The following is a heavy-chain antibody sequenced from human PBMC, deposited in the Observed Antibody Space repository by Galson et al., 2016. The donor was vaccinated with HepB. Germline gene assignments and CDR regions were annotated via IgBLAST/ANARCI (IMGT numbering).Heavy chain of an antibody. CDR2: VKQGGSEK. CDR1: GFPLSSFW. V-gene: IGHV3-7*01. D-gene: IGHD5-18*01. J-gene: IGHJ4*02. Sequence: SLRLSCAASGFPLSSFWMNWVRQAPGKGLQWVANVKQGGSEKYYEESVKGRFTISRDNARNSRFLQMNSLRPDDTAVNYCGREQWIPARRAAYFDYWGQGILVTVSS. CDR3: GREQWIPARRAAYFDY.